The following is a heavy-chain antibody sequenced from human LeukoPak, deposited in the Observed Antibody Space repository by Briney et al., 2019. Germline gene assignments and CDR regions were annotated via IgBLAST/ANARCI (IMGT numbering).Heavy chain of an antibody. D-gene: IGHD3-10*01. Sequence: ASVKVSCKTSGYTFTSYYIRWLRQAPGQRVEGRGWSDPKSGATKYEHFQGRVTMTRDTSISTAYMELSRLTSDDTAVYYCARGNFYDNKGYSPELRYWGQGTLVTVSS. CDR2: SDPKSGAT. V-gene: IGHV1-2*02. J-gene: IGHJ4*02. CDR3: ARGNFYDNKGYSPELRY. CDR1: GYTFTSYY.